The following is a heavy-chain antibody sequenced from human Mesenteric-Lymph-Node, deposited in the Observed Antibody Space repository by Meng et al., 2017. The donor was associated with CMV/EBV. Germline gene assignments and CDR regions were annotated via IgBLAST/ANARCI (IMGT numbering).Heavy chain of an antibody. CDR2: ISYDGSNK. CDR3: ARDVFPWASDYYGMDV. Sequence: GESLKISCAASGFTFSSYAMHWVRQAPGKGLEWVAVISYDGSNKYYADSVKGRFTISRDNSKNTLYLQMNSLRAEDTAVYYCARDVFPWASDYYGMDVWGQGTTVTVSS. D-gene: IGHD2/OR15-2a*01. CDR1: GFTFSSYA. J-gene: IGHJ6*02. V-gene: IGHV3-30*04.